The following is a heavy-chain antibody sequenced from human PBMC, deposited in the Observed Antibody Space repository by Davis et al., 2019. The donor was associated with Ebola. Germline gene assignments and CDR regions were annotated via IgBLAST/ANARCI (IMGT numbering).Heavy chain of an antibody. V-gene: IGHV3-66*01. D-gene: IGHD2-15*01. CDR2: IYSGGST. CDR3: ARELVDCSGGRCYSGWFDP. Sequence: GESLKISCAASGFTVSSNYMSWVRQAPGKGLEWVSVIYSGGSTYYADSVKGRFTISRDNAKNTLYLQMNSLRAEDTAVYYCARELVDCSGGRCYSGWFDPWGQGTLVTVSS. CDR1: GFTVSSNY. J-gene: IGHJ5*02.